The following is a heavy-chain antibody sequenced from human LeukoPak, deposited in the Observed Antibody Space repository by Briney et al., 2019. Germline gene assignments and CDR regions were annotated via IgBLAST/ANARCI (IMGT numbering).Heavy chain of an antibody. CDR2: IYYSGST. V-gene: IGHV4-39*02. CDR1: GDSISSSTYY. J-gene: IGHJ5*02. D-gene: IGHD2-8*01. Sequence: PSETLSLTCTVSGDSISSSTYYWGWIRQPPGKGLEWIGSIYYSGSTDYNPSLKSRVTISVDTSKNQFSLKLNSLTAADTAVYFCARAGRGYCTDAICPRSWFDPWGQGTLVTVSS. CDR3: ARAGRGYCTDAICPRSWFDP.